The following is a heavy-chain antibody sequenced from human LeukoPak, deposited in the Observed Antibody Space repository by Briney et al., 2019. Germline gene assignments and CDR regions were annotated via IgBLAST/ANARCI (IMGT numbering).Heavy chain of an antibody. CDR1: GGSISSGSYY. CDR3: ARVPIFGVVNYYYYMDV. D-gene: IGHD3-3*01. CDR2: IYTSGST. Sequence: SETLSLTCTVSGGSISSGSYYWSWIRQPAGKGLEWIGRIYTSGSTNYNPSLKSRVTISVDTSKNQFSLKLSSVTAADTAVYYCARVPIFGVVNYYYYMDVWGKGTTVTVSS. V-gene: IGHV4-61*02. J-gene: IGHJ6*03.